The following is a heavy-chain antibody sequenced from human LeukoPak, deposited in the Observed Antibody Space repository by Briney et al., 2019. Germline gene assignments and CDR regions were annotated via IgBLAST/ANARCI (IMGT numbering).Heavy chain of an antibody. CDR3: ARVHDFWSGTDY. V-gene: IGHV1-69*05. J-gene: IGHJ4*02. Sequence: SVKVSCKASGGTFSSYAISWVRQAPGQGLEWMGGIIPIFGTANYAQKFQGRVTMTRNTSISTAYMELSSLRSEDTAVYYCARVHDFWSGTDYWGQGTLVTVSS. CDR1: GGTFSSYA. D-gene: IGHD3-3*01. CDR2: IIPIFGTA.